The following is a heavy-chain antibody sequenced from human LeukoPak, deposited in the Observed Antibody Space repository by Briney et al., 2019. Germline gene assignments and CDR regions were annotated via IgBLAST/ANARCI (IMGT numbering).Heavy chain of an antibody. V-gene: IGHV4-30-4*01. Sequence: SQTLSLTCTVSGGSISSGDYYWSWIRQPPGKGLEWIGYIYYSGSTYYNPSLKSRVTISVDTSKNQFSLKLSSVTAADTAVYYCARGGDYYDSSGYYYNDAFDIWGQGTMVTVSS. CDR3: ARGGDYYDSSGYYYNDAFDI. CDR2: IYYSGST. CDR1: GGSISSGDYY. D-gene: IGHD3-22*01. J-gene: IGHJ3*02.